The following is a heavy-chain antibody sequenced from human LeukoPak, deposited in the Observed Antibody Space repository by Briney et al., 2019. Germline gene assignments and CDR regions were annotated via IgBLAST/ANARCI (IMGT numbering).Heavy chain of an antibody. Sequence: SETLSLTCAVYGGSFSGYYWNWIRQPPGKGLEWIGEINHSGSTNYNPSLKSRVTISVDTSKNQFSLKLSSVTAADTAVYYCASTPIAYYRFDYWGQGTLVTVSS. V-gene: IGHV4-34*01. CDR1: GGSFSGYY. J-gene: IGHJ4*02. CDR2: INHSGST. CDR3: ASTPIAYYRFDY. D-gene: IGHD2-8*01.